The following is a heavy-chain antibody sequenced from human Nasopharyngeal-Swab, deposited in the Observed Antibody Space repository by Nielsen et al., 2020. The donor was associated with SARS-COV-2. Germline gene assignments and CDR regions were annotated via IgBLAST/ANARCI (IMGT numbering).Heavy chain of an antibody. CDR2: ISGSSTTI. CDR3: ARETRNYYYGSAEYYFDY. D-gene: IGHD3-10*01. V-gene: IGHV3-11*04. Sequence: GGSLRLSCAASGFIFYDYYMSWIRQAPGKGLAWVSYISGSSTTIYYADSVKGRFTISRDNAKNSLYLQMNSLRAEDTAVYYCARETRNYYYGSAEYYFDYWGQGTLVTVSS. CDR1: GFIFYDYY. J-gene: IGHJ4*02.